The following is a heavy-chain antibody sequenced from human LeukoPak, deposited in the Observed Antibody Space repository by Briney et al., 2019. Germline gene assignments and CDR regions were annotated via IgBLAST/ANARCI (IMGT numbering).Heavy chain of an antibody. CDR2: ISSSGSTI. D-gene: IGHD1-26*01. CDR3: ARDQWWELPHFDY. V-gene: IGHV3-11*01. CDR1: GFAFSDYY. J-gene: IGHJ4*02. Sequence: PGGSLRLSCAASGFAFSDYYMSWIRQAPGKGLEWVSYISSSGSTIYYADSVKGRFTISRDNAKNSLYLQMNSLRAEDTAVYYCARDQWWELPHFDYWGQGTLVTVSS.